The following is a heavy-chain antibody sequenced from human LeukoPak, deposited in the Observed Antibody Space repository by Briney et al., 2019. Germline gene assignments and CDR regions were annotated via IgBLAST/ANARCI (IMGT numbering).Heavy chain of an antibody. D-gene: IGHD3-16*01. CDR3: AASPGTVGAFDI. CDR1: GYTFTSYG. V-gene: IGHV1-58*02. J-gene: IGHJ3*02. CDR2: IVVGSANT. Sequence: SVKVSCKASGYTFTSYGISRVRQAPGQGLEWMGWIVVGSANTNYAQKFQERVTITRDMSTSTAYMELSSLRSEDTAVYYCAASPGTVGAFDIWGQGSVVTVS.